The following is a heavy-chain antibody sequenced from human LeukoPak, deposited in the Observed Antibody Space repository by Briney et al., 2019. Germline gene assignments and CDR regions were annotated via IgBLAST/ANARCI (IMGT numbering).Heavy chain of an antibody. J-gene: IGHJ1*01. D-gene: IGHD6-13*01. CDR3: ASKNWYSSSWYPQYFQH. CDR1: GFTFSSYW. Sequence: PGGSLRLSCAASGFTFSSYWMSWVRQAPGKGLEWVANIKQDGSEKCYVDSVKGRFTISRDNAKNSLYLQMNSLRAEDTAVYYCASKNWYSSSWYPQYFQHWGQGTLVTVSS. CDR2: IKQDGSEK. V-gene: IGHV3-7*01.